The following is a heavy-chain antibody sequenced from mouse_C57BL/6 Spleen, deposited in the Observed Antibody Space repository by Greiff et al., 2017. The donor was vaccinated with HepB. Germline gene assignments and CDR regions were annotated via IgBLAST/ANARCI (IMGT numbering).Heavy chain of an antibody. CDR2: IDPENGDT. V-gene: IGHV14-4*01. CDR3: TTVDYYGSSSAG. CDR1: GFNIKDDY. D-gene: IGHD1-1*01. Sequence: VQLKESGAELVRPGASVKLSCTASGFNIKDDYMHWVKQRPEQGLEWIGWIDPENGDTEYASKFQGKATITADTSSNTAYLQLSSLTSEDSAVYYCTTVDYYGSSSAGWGQVTLVTVAA. J-gene: IGHJ3*01.